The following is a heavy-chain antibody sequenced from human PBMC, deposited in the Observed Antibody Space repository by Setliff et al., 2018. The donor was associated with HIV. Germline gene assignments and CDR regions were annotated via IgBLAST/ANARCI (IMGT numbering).Heavy chain of an antibody. V-gene: IGHV1-24*01. Sequence: ASVKVSCKVSGYTLTELSMHWVRQAPGKGLEWMGGFDPEDGEVVYAQKFEGRVTMTEDTSTDTAYMELSSLRSEDTAEYYCATVRGYLYDGSRYFGRFDPWGQGTLVTVSS. CDR2: FDPEDGEV. CDR1: GYTLTELS. CDR3: ATVRGYLYDGSRYFGRFDP. D-gene: IGHD2-15*01. J-gene: IGHJ5*02.